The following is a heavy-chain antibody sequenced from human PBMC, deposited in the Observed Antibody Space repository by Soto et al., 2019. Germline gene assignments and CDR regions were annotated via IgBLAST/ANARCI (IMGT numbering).Heavy chain of an antibody. Sequence: EVQLVESGGGLVQPGGSLRLSCAASGFTFSGYWMSWVRQAPGKGLEWVANIKQDGSEQFYVDSVKGRFTISRDNATNSLYLQMNSRRAEDTAVYYCAREAVWGQGTTVTVSS. V-gene: IGHV3-7*05. CDR3: AREAV. CDR1: GFTFSGYW. J-gene: IGHJ6*02. CDR2: IKQDGSEQ.